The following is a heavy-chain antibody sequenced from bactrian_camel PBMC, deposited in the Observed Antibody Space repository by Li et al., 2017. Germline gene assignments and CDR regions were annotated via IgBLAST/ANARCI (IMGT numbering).Heavy chain of an antibody. CDR1: GYASAIKC. V-gene: IGHV3S40*01. J-gene: IGHJ4*01. CDR2: IDRGSGST. Sequence: VQLVESGGGEVQPGGSLRLTCTASGYASAIKCWGWFRQAPGKEREGVTSIDRGSGSTYYDNSVKGRFTISQDNAKNTVFLQMNNLNQEDTARYYCAVDRGTGCKFRAGTAYWGQGTQVTVS. D-gene: IGHD6*01. CDR3: AVDRGTGCKFRAGTAY.